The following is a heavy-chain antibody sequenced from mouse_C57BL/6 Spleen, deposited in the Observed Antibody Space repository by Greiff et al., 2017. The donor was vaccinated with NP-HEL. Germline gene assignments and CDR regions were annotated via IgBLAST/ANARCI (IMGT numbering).Heavy chain of an antibody. CDR1: GYAFSSSW. V-gene: IGHV1-82*01. Sequence: QVQLQQSGPELVKPGASVKISCKASGYAFSSSWMNWVKQRPGKGLEWIGRIYPGDGDTNYNGKFKGKATLTADKSSSTAYMQLSSLTSEDSAVYFCAIRTYGSSFAYWGQGTLVTVSA. CDR3: AIRTYGSSFAY. CDR2: IYPGDGDT. D-gene: IGHD1-1*01. J-gene: IGHJ3*01.